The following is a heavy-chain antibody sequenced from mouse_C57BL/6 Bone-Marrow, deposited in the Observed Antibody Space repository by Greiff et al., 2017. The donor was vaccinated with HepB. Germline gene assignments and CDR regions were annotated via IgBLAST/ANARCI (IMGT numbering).Heavy chain of an antibody. V-gene: IGHV7-1*01. Sequence: EVKVVDSGGGLVQSGRSLRLSCAPSGFTFSDFYMEWVRQAPGKGLEWIAASRNKANDYTTEYSASVKGRFIVSRDTSQSILYLQMNALRAEDTAIYYCASDASYWYFDVWGTGTTVTVSS. CDR1: GFTFSDFY. CDR3: ASDASYWYFDV. CDR2: SRNKANDYTT. J-gene: IGHJ1*03.